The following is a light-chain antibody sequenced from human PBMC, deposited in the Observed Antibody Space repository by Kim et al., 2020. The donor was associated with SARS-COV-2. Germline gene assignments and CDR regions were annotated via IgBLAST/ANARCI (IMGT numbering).Light chain of an antibody. CDR3: QAWDSTVV. V-gene: IGLV3-1*01. Sequence: SVSPGKTASITCSGDRLGEKYSSWYQHKPGQSPVLVIYQDNKRPSGIPERFSGSNYGNTATLTISGTQALDEADYYCQAWDSTVVFGGGTQLTVL. CDR1: RLGEKY. CDR2: QDN. J-gene: IGLJ3*02.